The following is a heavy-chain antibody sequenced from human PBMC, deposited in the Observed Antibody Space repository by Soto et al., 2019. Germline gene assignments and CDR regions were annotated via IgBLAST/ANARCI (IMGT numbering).Heavy chain of an antibody. CDR3: ARVDYDILTGSTYNWFDP. Sequence: ASVKVSCKASGYTFTSYGISWVRQAPGQGLEWMGWISAYNGNTNYAQKLQGRVTMTTDTSTSTAYMELRSLRSDDTAVYYCARVDYDILTGSTYNWFDPWGQGTLVTVSS. V-gene: IGHV1-18*01. CDR2: ISAYNGNT. J-gene: IGHJ5*02. CDR1: GYTFTSYG. D-gene: IGHD3-9*01.